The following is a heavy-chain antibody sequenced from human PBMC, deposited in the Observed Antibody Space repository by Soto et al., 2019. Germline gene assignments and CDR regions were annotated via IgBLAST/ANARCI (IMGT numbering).Heavy chain of an antibody. CDR2: IIPILGIA. CDR3: ARGTRGVNNY. Sequence: QVQLVQSGAEVKKPGSSVKVSCKASGGTFSSSTICWVRQAPGQGLEWMGRIIPILGIANYAQKFQGRVTITADKSTSTAYMELSSLRSEDTAVYYCARGTRGVNNYWGQGTLVTVSS. CDR1: GGTFSSST. J-gene: IGHJ4*02. V-gene: IGHV1-69*02. D-gene: IGHD3-10*01.